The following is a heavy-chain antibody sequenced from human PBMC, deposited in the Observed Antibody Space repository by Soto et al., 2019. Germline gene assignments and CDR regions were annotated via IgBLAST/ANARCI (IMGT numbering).Heavy chain of an antibody. CDR2: INGRGGST. CDR3: AKDENYYDSSGYFDY. CDR1: GFTFSSYA. V-gene: IGHV3-23*01. D-gene: IGHD3-22*01. J-gene: IGHJ4*02. Sequence: LRLSCAASGFTFSSYAMSWVRQAPGKGLEWVSVINGRGGSTYYADSVKGRFTISRDNSKNTLYLQMSSLRAEDTAVYYCAKDENYYDSSGYFDYLGQGTLVTVSS.